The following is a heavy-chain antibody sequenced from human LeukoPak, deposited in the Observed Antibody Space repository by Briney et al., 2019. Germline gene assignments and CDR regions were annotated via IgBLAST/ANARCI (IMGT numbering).Heavy chain of an antibody. CDR1: GFNFNSYW. D-gene: IGHD3-10*01. V-gene: IGHV3-7*04. J-gene: IGHJ4*02. CDR3: ARARYGSGGYFFDF. CDR2: IKQDGSEI. Sequence: GRSLRLSCAGSGFNFNSYWMSWVRQAPGKGLECVANIKQDGSEIYFVDPVKGRFTIYRDNAKSSLYLQMNSLRGEDTAVYYCARARYGSGGYFFDFWGQGTLVTVPS.